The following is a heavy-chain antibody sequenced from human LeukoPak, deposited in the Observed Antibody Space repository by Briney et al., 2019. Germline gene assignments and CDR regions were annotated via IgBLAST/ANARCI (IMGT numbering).Heavy chain of an antibody. CDR1: GGSFSGYY. CDR2: INHSGST. J-gene: IGHJ5*02. Sequence: SETLSLTCAVYGGSFSGYYWSWIRQPPGKGLEWIGEINHSGSTNYNPFLKSRVTISVDTSKNQFSLKLSSVTAADTAVYYCARGRKDYVWGSYRTLNWFDPWGQGTLVTVSS. D-gene: IGHD3-16*02. V-gene: IGHV4-34*01. CDR3: ARGRKDYVWGSYRTLNWFDP.